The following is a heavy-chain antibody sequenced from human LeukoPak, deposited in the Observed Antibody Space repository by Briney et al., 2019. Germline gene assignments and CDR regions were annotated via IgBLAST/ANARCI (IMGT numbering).Heavy chain of an antibody. CDR3: AREGWFGEFPYYYYYYGMDV. Sequence: APVKVSCKASGYTFTSYDINWVRQATGQGLEWMGWMNPNSGNTGYAQKFQGRVTMTRNTSISTAYMELSSLRSEDTAVYYCAREGWFGEFPYYYYYYGMDVWGQGTTVTVSS. CDR2: MNPNSGNT. D-gene: IGHD3-10*01. J-gene: IGHJ6*02. CDR1: GYTFTSYD. V-gene: IGHV1-8*01.